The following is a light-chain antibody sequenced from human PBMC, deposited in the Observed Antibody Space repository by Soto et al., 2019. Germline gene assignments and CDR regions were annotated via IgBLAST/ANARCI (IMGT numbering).Light chain of an antibody. Sequence: DIQMTQSHSTLSASVGDRVTITCRASQSISSWLAWYQQKPGKAPKLLIYKAYSLESGVPSRFSGSGSGTEFTLTISSLQHDDFATYYCQQYNSYPYTLGQGTKLEIK. V-gene: IGKV1-5*03. CDR2: KAY. J-gene: IGKJ2*01. CDR1: QSISSW. CDR3: QQYNSYPYT.